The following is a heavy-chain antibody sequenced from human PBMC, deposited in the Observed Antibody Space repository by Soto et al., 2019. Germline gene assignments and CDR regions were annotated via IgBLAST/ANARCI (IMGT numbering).Heavy chain of an antibody. J-gene: IGHJ6*02. V-gene: IGHV3-21*01. Sequence: GGSLRLSCAASGFTFRSYSMNWVRQAPGKGLEWVSSISSSSSNIHDADSAKGRFTISRDNAKNSLYLEMNSLRAEDTAVYYCARDLEYDGMDVWGQGTTVTVSS. CDR2: ISSSSSNI. CDR1: GFTFRSYS. CDR3: ARDLEYDGMDV.